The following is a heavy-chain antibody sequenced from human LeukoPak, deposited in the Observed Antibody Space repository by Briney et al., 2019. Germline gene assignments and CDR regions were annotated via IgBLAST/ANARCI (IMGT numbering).Heavy chain of an antibody. J-gene: IGHJ2*01. D-gene: IGHD4-23*01. Sequence: SETLSLTCAVYGGSFSGYYWSWIRQPPGKGLEWIGEINHSGSTNYNPSLKSRVTISVDTSKNQFSLKLSSVTAADTAVYYCARLWRGGYGGNPYWYFDLWGRGTLVTVSS. V-gene: IGHV4-34*01. CDR3: ARLWRGGYGGNPYWYFDL. CDR1: GGSFSGYY. CDR2: INHSGST.